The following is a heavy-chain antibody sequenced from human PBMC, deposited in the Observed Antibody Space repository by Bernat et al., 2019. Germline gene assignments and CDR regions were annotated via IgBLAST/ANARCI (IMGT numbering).Heavy chain of an antibody. V-gene: IGHV3-74*02. J-gene: IGHJ4*02. CDR3: ARGGIAARIDY. CDR2: INSDESGT. D-gene: IGHD6-6*01. CDR1: GFIFSDYW. Sequence: VQLAESGGGVVQPGRSLRLSCAASGFIFSDYWMHWVRQAPGKGLLWVSRINSDESGTSYADSVKGRFAISRDNAKNTLYLQMNSLRAEDTAVYYCARGGIAARIDYWGQGTLVTVSS.